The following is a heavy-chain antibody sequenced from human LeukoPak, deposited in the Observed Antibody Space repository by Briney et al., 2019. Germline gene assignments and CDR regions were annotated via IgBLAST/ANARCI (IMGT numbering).Heavy chain of an antibody. CDR2: IIPIFGTA. CDR1: GGTFSSYA. V-gene: IGHV1-69*05. J-gene: IGHJ4*02. Sequence: SVKVSCKASGGTFSSYAISWVRQAPGQGLEWMGRIIPIFGTANYAQKFRGRVTITTDESTSTAYMELSSLRSEDTAVYYCATGSYSSGWYGLGWGQGTLVTVSS. CDR3: ATGSYSSGWYGLG. D-gene: IGHD6-19*01.